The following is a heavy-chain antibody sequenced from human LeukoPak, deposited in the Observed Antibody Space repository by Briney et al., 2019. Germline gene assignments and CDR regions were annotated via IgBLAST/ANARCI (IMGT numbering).Heavy chain of an antibody. J-gene: IGHJ5*02. D-gene: IGHD3-22*01. Sequence: SETLSLTCTVSGGSISSYYWSWIRQPPGKGLEWIGYIYYSGSTNYNPSLKSRVTISVDTSKNQFSLKLSSVTAADTAVYYCARVGYYYDSSGYHPNWFDPWGQGTLDTVSS. CDR1: GGSISSYY. CDR2: IYYSGST. CDR3: ARVGYYYDSSGYHPNWFDP. V-gene: IGHV4-59*01.